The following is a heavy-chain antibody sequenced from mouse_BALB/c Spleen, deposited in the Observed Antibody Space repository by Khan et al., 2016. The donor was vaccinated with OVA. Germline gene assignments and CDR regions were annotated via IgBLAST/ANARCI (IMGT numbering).Heavy chain of an antibody. D-gene: IGHD2-14*01. CDR3: IREGASYRSDGWFAY. Sequence: QVQLQQSGAELARPGASVKMSCKASGYTFTNYTIHWVRQRPGQALEWIGHINPSNNYTNYNQKFKDKAALIVDKSSTTAYMQLSSLTSEDSAVYYCIREGASYRSDGWFAYWGQGNLVTVSA. CDR2: INPSNNYT. J-gene: IGHJ3*01. CDR1: GYTFTNYT. V-gene: IGHV1-4*01.